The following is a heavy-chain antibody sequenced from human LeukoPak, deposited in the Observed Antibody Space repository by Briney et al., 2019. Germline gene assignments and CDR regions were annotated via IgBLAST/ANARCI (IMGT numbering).Heavy chain of an antibody. J-gene: IGHJ6*03. CDR1: GYTFTSNG. CDR2: ISAYNGNT. D-gene: IGHD6-6*01. CDR3: ARDGLWGSSPLGYYYYMDV. Sequence: ASVKVSCKASGYTFTSNGISWVRQAPGQGPEWMGWISAYNGNTNYAQNLQGRVTMTTDTSTSTAYMELRSLRYDDTAVYYCARDGLWGSSPLGYYYYMDVWGKGTTVTVSS. V-gene: IGHV1-18*01.